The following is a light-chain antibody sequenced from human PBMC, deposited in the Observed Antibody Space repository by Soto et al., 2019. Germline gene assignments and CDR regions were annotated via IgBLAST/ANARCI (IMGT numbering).Light chain of an antibody. CDR1: CSDVGGYNY. CDR3: SSYTSSSTGVV. J-gene: IGLJ2*01. V-gene: IGLV2-14*01. CDR2: DVS. Sequence: QSALTQPASVSGSPGQSITISCTGTCSDVGGYNYVSWYQQHPGKAPKLMIYDVSNRPSGVSNRFSGSKSGNTASLTISGLQAEDEADYYCSSYTSSSTGVVFGGGTKLTVL.